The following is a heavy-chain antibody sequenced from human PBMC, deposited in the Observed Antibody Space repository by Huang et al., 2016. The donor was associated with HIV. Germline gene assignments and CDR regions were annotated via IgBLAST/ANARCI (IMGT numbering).Heavy chain of an antibody. CDR2: IEPGDADT. V-gene: IGHV5-51*03. J-gene: IGHJ4*02. CDR1: GFSFTNCW. Sequence: EVQLVQSGAEVKKPGESLKISCKGSGFSFTNCWIGWVRQMPGKGLAWMGIIEPGDADTTSTPSFRGQVTISADKSINTAYLQWNSLKAADSAMYYCARPLLGYSNGYYFDYWGQGTLVTVSS. CDR3: ARPLLGYSNGYYFDY. D-gene: IGHD5-18*01.